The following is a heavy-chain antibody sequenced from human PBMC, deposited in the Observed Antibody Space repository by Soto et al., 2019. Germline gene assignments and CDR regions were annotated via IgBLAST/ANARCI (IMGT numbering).Heavy chain of an antibody. Sequence: EVQLVESGGGLVQPGGSLKLSCAASGFTFSGSAMHWVRQASGKGLEWVGRIRSKANSYATAYAASVKGRFTISRDDSKHTAYLQMNSLKTEDTAVYYCTRREYSSSSGWFDPWGQGTLVTVSS. CDR2: IRSKANSYAT. V-gene: IGHV3-73*01. J-gene: IGHJ5*02. CDR3: TRREYSSSSGWFDP. D-gene: IGHD6-6*01. CDR1: GFTFSGSA.